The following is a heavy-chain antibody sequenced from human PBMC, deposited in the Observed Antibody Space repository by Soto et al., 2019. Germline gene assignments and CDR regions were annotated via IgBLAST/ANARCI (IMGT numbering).Heavy chain of an antibody. CDR2: ISASGDDT. CDR3: AKEGLRRIFDFDY. V-gene: IGHV3-23*01. Sequence: PGGSLRLSCVASGFTFDICAMSWFRQAPGKGLEWVSAISASGDDTFYADSVKGRFTMSRDNSKNTLYLQMHGLRVEDTAVYYCAKEGLRRIFDFDYWGQGALVTVSS. CDR1: GFTFDICA. D-gene: IGHD2-15*01. J-gene: IGHJ4*02.